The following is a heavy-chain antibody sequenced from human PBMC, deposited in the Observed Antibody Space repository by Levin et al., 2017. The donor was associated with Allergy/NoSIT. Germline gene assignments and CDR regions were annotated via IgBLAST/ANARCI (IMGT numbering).Heavy chain of an antibody. D-gene: IGHD5/OR15-5a*01. V-gene: IGHV3-7*01. CDR3: ARFMSSTNTFDY. J-gene: IGHJ4*02. CDR1: GFTFSSYW. Sequence: GGSLRLSCAASGFTFSSYWMSWVRQAPGKGLEWVASIKQLGSEKYYVDSVKGRFTISRDNAKNSLYLQMSSLRVEDTAVYYFARFMSSTNTFDYWGQGTLVTVSS. CDR2: IKQLGSEK.